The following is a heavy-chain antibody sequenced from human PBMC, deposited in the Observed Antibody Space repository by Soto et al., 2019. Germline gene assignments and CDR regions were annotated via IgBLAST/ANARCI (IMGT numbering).Heavy chain of an antibody. CDR3: AKVSYGGNSEGFAFDY. D-gene: IGHD4-17*01. Sequence: PGGSLRLSCAASGFTFSSYGMHWVRQAPCKGLEWVAVISYDGSNKYYADSVKGRFTISRDNSKNTLYLQMNSLRAEDTAVYYCAKVSYGGNSEGFAFDYWGQGTLVTVSS. J-gene: IGHJ4*02. CDR1: GFTFSSYG. CDR2: ISYDGSNK. V-gene: IGHV3-30*18.